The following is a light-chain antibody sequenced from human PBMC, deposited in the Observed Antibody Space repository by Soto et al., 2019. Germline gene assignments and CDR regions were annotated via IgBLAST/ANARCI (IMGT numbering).Light chain of an antibody. V-gene: IGLV8-61*01. CDR3: VLYMGSGIPV. CDR1: SGSVSATYY. J-gene: IGLJ2*01. CDR2: STN. Sequence: QTVATQEPSFSVSPGGTVTLTCGLSSGSVSATYYPSWYQQTPGQAPRTLIYSTNTRSSGVPDRFSGSILGNKAALTITGAQADDESDYYCVLYMGSGIPVFGGGTKLTVL.